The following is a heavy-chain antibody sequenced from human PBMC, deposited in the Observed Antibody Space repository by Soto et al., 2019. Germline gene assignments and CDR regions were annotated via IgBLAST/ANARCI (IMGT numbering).Heavy chain of an antibody. V-gene: IGHV4-39*01. Sequence: ETLSLTCTVSGGSISTSSYFWGWIRQPPGKGLEWIGSIYYSGSTYYNPSLKSRVTISVDTSKNQFSLKLSSVTAADTAVYYCARDYDSSGDYWGQGTLVTVSS. CDR1: GGSISTSSYF. J-gene: IGHJ4*02. CDR3: ARDYDSSGDY. D-gene: IGHD3-22*01. CDR2: IYYSGST.